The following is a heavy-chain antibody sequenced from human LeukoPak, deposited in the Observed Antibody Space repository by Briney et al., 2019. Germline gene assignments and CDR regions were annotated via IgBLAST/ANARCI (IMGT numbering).Heavy chain of an antibody. J-gene: IGHJ5*02. CDR1: GYRFSSYW. D-gene: IGHD3-10*01. CDR2: IYPGDSNT. CDR3: ARSRTDPPNYGSGSYYFNRLWFDP. Sequence: GESLKISCKGSGYRFSSYWIGWVRQMPGKGLEWMGIIYPGDSNTRYSPSFQGQVTISADKSISTAYLQWSSLKASDTAMYYCARSRTDPPNYGSGSYYFNRLWFDPWGQGTLVTVSS. V-gene: IGHV5-51*01.